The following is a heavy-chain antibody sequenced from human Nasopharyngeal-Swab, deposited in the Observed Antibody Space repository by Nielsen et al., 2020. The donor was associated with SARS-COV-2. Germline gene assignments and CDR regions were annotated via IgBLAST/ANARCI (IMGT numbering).Heavy chain of an antibody. CDR1: GFTFSSYA. Sequence: GESLKISCAASGFTFSSYAMHWVRQAPGKGLEWVAVISYDGSNKYYADSVKGRFTISRDNSKNTLYLQMNSLRAEDTAVYYCARDPGRYSSASEKRYFDYWGQGTLVTVSS. V-gene: IGHV3-30-3*01. CDR3: ARDPGRYSSASEKRYFDY. D-gene: IGHD5-18*01. CDR2: ISYDGSNK. J-gene: IGHJ4*02.